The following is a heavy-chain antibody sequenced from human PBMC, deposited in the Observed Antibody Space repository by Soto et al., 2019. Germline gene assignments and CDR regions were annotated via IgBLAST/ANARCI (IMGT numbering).Heavy chain of an antibody. D-gene: IGHD2-15*01. CDR2: INPDNGNT. J-gene: IGHJ5*02. Sequence: ASVKVSCKASGYTFTRYTMNWVRQAPGQRLEWMGWINPDNGNTKSSQKFQDRVIITRDTSASTAYMDLSSLRSEDTAVYYCARGIATGQLDPWGQGTLVTVSA. V-gene: IGHV1-3*01. CDR1: GYTFTRYT. CDR3: ARGIATGQLDP.